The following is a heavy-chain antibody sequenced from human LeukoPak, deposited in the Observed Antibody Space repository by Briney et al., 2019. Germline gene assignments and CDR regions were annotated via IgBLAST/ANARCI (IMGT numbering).Heavy chain of an antibody. V-gene: IGHV3-30*03. CDR2: ISYDGSNK. D-gene: IGHD3-3*01. Sequence: GGSLRLSCAASGFTFSSYGMHWVRQAPGKGLEWVAVISYDGSNKYYADSVKGRFTIPRDNSKNTLYLQMNSLRAEDTAVYYCACYDFWSGSDAFDIWGQGTMVTVSS. CDR1: GFTFSSYG. J-gene: IGHJ3*02. CDR3: ACYDFWSGSDAFDI.